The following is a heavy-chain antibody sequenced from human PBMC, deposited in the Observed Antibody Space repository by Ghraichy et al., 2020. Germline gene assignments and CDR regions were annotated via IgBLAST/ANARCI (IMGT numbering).Heavy chain of an antibody. J-gene: IGHJ4*02. CDR3: ASLSYYYGSGSYYLESNFDY. CDR1: GGSISSSNW. CDR2: IYHSGST. V-gene: IGHV4-4*02. Sequence: SETLSLTCAVSGGSISSSNWWSWVRQPPGKGLEWIGEIYHSGSTNYNQSLKSRVTISVDKSKNQFSLKLSSVTAADTAVYYCASLSYYYGSGSYYLESNFDYWGQGTLVTVSS. D-gene: IGHD3-10*01.